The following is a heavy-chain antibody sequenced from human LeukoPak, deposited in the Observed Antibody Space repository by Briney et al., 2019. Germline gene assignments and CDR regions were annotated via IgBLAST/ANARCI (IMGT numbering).Heavy chain of an antibody. CDR3: AGDVKGYGSGRTYWYFDL. CDR2: ISAYNGNT. V-gene: IGHV1-18*01. CDR1: GYTFTSYG. Sequence: ASVKVSCKASGYTFTSYGISWVRQAPGQGLEWMGWISAYNGNTNYAQKLQGRVTMTTDTSTSTAYMELRSLRSDDTAVYYCAGDVKGYGSGRTYWYFDLWGRGTLVTVSS. J-gene: IGHJ2*01. D-gene: IGHD3-10*01.